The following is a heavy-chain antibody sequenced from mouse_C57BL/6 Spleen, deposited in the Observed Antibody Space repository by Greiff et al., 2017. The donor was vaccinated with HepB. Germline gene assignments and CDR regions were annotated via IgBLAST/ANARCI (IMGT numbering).Heavy chain of an antibody. CDR1: GYSITSGYY. V-gene: IGHV3-6*01. Sequence: ESGPGLVKPSQSLSLTCSVTGYSITSGYYWNWIRQFPGNKLEWMGYISYDGSNNYNPSLKNRISITLDTSNNQLFLKLNSVTTEDTATYYCARDPHYYGSSYGFAYWGQGTLVTVSA. CDR3: ARDPHYYGSSYGFAY. D-gene: IGHD1-1*01. CDR2: ISYDGSN. J-gene: IGHJ3*01.